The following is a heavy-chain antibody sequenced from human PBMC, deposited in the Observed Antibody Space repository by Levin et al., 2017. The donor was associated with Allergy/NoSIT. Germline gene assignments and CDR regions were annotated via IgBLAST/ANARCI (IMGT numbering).Heavy chain of an antibody. CDR1: GFTFSNAW. CDR3: TTEDYDFWSGYLIQH. CDR2: IKSKTDGGTT. Sequence: AGGSLRLSCAASGFTFSNAWMSWVRQAPGKGLEWVGRIKSKTDGGTTDYAAPVKGRFTISRDDSKNTLYLQMNSLKTEDTAVYYCTTEDYDFWSGYLIQHWGQGTLVTVSS. V-gene: IGHV3-15*01. D-gene: IGHD3-3*01. J-gene: IGHJ1*01.